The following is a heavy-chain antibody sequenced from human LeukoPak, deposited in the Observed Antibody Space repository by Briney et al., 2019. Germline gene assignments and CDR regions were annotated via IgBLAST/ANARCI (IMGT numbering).Heavy chain of an antibody. Sequence: GGTLRISSAASGLTFRSNSMNWVRQAPGKGLEWVSSISSSSSYIYYADSVKGRFTISRDNAKNSLYLQMNSLRAEDTAVYYCAGARDAFDIWGQGTMVTVSS. V-gene: IGHV3-21*01. J-gene: IGHJ3*02. CDR2: ISSSSSYI. CDR3: AGARDAFDI. CDR1: GLTFRSNS.